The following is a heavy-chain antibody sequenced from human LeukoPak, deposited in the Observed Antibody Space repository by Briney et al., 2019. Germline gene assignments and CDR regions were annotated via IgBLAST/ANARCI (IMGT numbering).Heavy chain of an antibody. CDR2: INHSGST. CDR3: ARGPRMTRTYYYYYGMDV. J-gene: IGHJ6*02. CDR1: GGSFSGYY. D-gene: IGHD2-15*01. V-gene: IGHV4-34*01. Sequence: PETLSLTCAVYGGSFSGYYWSWIRQPPGKGLEWIGEINHSGSTNYNPSLKSRVTISVDTSKNQFSLKLSSVTAADTAVYYCARGPRMTRTYYYYYGMDVWGQGTTVTVSS.